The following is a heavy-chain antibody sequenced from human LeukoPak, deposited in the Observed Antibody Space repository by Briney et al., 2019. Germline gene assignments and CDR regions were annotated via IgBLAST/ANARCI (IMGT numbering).Heavy chain of an antibody. CDR1: GYTFTRYG. Sequence: GASVKVSCKASGYTFTRYGITWVRQAPGQGLEWMGWISTYNGKTNYAQKLQGRVTMTTDTSTSTAYMELRSLRSDDTAVYYCARARGIAAAGTEMFDYWGQGTLVTVSS. V-gene: IGHV1-18*01. CDR3: ARARGIAAAGTEMFDY. CDR2: ISTYNGKT. D-gene: IGHD6-13*01. J-gene: IGHJ4*02.